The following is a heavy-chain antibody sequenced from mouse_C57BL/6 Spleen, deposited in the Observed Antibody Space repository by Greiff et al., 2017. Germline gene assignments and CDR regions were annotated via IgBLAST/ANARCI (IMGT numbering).Heavy chain of an antibody. J-gene: IGHJ2*01. CDR1: GYTFTSYW. CDR3: ARFRGNPYYFDY. D-gene: IGHD2-1*01. CDR2: IDPSDSYT. Sequence: VQLQQPGAELVKPGASVKLSCKASGYTFTSYWMQWVKQRPGQGLEWIGEIDPSDSYTNYNQKFKGKATLTVDTSSSTAYMQLSSLTSEDSAVYYCARFRGNPYYFDYWGQGTTLTVSS. V-gene: IGHV1-50*01.